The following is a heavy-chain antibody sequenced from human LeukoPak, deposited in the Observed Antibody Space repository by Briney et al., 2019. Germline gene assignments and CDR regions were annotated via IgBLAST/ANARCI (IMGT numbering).Heavy chain of an antibody. CDR1: GFTFSSYA. J-gene: IGHJ4*02. CDR3: ASVARLYESSSWAIDY. V-gene: IGHV3-23*01. Sequence: PGGSLRLSCAASGFTFSSYAMSWVRQAPGKGLEWVSAISDSGISTYYADSVTGRFTISRDNSKNTLYLQMNSLRAEDTAVYYCASVARLYESSSWAIDYWGQGTLVTVSS. D-gene: IGHD6-13*01. CDR2: ISDSGIST.